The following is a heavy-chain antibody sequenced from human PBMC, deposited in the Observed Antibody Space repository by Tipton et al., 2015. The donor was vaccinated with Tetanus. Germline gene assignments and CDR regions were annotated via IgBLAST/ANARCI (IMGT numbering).Heavy chain of an antibody. CDR2: VYSST. CDR3: ARDHTRYSSSSAATFDI. J-gene: IGHJ3*02. D-gene: IGHD6-6*01. Sequence: LRLSCTVSGASISTYYWSWIRQPAGKGLEWIGRVYSSTNYNPSLKSRVTMSLDTPKNQFSLNLTSVTAADTAVYYCARDHTRYSSSSAATFDIWGQGTMVTVSS. CDR1: GASISTYY. V-gene: IGHV4-4*07.